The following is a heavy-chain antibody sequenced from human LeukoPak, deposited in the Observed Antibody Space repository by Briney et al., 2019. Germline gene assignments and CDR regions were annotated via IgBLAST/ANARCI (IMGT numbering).Heavy chain of an antibody. Sequence: GSLSLSCAASGFTFSSYAMHWVRQAPGKGLEWVAVISYDGSNKYYADSVKGRFTISGDNSKNTLYLQMNSLRDEDTPVYYCASSKLRFLEWSEIIFDYWGQGTLVSVSS. CDR1: GFTFSSYA. D-gene: IGHD3-3*01. CDR3: ASSKLRFLEWSEIIFDY. V-gene: IGHV3-30*01. CDR2: ISYDGSNK. J-gene: IGHJ4*02.